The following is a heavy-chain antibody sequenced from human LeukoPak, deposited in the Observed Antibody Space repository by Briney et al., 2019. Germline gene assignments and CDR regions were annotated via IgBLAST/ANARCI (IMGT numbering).Heavy chain of an antibody. J-gene: IGHJ6*03. D-gene: IGHD6-13*01. V-gene: IGHV4-61*02. CDR3: ARAAPAQAAAGTKRAYYYYYMDV. Sequence: SQTLSLTCTVSGGSISSSSYYWGWIRQAPGKGLEWIRRIYTSGSTNYNPSLKSRVTISVDTSKNQFSLKLSSVTAADTAVYYCARAAPAQAAAGTKRAYYYYYMDVWGKGTTVTVSS. CDR1: GGSISSSSYY. CDR2: IYTSGST.